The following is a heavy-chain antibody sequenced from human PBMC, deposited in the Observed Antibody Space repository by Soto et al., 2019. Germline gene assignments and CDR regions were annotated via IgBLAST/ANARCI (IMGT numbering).Heavy chain of an antibody. V-gene: IGHV3-23*01. CDR1: GFTFSNYA. CDR2: IRGSGGGT. CDR3: AKVGTYDFWSGYDSAFDI. Sequence: EVLLLESGGGLVQPGGSLRLSCAASGFTFSNYAMSWVRQAPGKGLEWVSGIRGSGGGTDYADSVKGRFTISRDNSKNTLYLQMNSLRAEDTAVYYCAKVGTYDFWSGYDSAFDIWGQGTMVTVSS. J-gene: IGHJ3*02. D-gene: IGHD3-3*01.